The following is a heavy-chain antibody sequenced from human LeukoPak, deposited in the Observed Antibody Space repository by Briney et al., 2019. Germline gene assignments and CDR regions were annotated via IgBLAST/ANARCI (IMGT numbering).Heavy chain of an antibody. J-gene: IGHJ4*02. Sequence: GESLKISCKGSGYRFTSYWIGWVRQMPGKGLEWMGIIYPGDSDTRYSPSFQGQVTISADKSISTAYLQWSSLKASDTAMYYCASVAYYDFWSGDFDYWGQGTLVTVSS. CDR1: GYRFTSYW. CDR2: IYPGDSDT. CDR3: ASVAYYDFWSGDFDY. V-gene: IGHV5-51*01. D-gene: IGHD3-3*01.